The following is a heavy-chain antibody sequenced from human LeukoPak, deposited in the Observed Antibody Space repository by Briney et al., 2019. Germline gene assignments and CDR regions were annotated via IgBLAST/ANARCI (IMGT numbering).Heavy chain of an antibody. CDR2: IYYSGST. V-gene: IGHV4-59*01. Sequence: PSETLSLTCTVSGGSISSYYWSWIRQPPGKGLEWIGYIYYSGSTNYNPSLKSRVTISVDTSKNQFSLKLSSVTAADTAVYYCARVGSSSYGGWFDPWGQGTLVTVPS. CDR3: ARVGSSSYGGWFDP. CDR1: GGSISSYY. D-gene: IGHD6-6*01. J-gene: IGHJ5*02.